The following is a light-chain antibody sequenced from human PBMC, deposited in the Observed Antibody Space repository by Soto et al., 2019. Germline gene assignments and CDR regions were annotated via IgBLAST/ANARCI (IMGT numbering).Light chain of an antibody. Sequence: DIQMTQSPSSLSASVGDRVTITCRSSQSIDRSLNWYQQKPGEAPNLLIYAASGLQTGVPSRFSGGASGTDFTLTISSVHLDDFATYYCQQSYTTPWTFGQGTKVEMK. CDR3: QQSYTTPWT. V-gene: IGKV1-39*01. CDR1: QSIDRS. CDR2: AAS. J-gene: IGKJ1*01.